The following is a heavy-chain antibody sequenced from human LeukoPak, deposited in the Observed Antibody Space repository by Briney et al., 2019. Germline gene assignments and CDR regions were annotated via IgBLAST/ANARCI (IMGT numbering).Heavy chain of an antibody. CDR3: ARDPYSGAYGDTYYYYMDV. V-gene: IGHV3-21*01. Sequence: PGGSLRLSCAASGFTFSSCNMNWVRQAPGKGLEWVSSITSSSIHIFYADSVRGRFTISRDNAKNSLYLQLNSLGAEDTAIYYCARDPYSGAYGDTYYYYMDVWGKGTTVTISS. J-gene: IGHJ6*03. D-gene: IGHD1-26*01. CDR2: ITSSSIHI. CDR1: GFTFSSCN.